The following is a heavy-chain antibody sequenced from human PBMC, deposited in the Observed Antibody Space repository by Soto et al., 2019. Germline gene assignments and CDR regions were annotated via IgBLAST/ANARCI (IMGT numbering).Heavy chain of an antibody. V-gene: IGHV3-11*01. J-gene: IGHJ2*01. CDR1: GFTFSDYY. CDR3: ARYGDYPYYWYFDL. D-gene: IGHD4-17*01. CDR2: ISSSGSTI. Sequence: GGSLRLSCAASGFTFSDYYMSWIRQAPGKGLEWVSYISSSGSTIYYADSVKGRFTISRDNAKNSLYLQMNSLRAEDTAVYYCARYGDYPYYWYFDLWGRGTLVTVSS.